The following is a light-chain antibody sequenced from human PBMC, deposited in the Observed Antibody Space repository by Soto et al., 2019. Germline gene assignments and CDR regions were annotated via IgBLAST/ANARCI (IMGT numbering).Light chain of an antibody. CDR2: EAS. J-gene: IGKJ5*01. V-gene: IGKV1-5*01. CDR3: QQFNSYPIT. Sequence: DIQMTQSPSTLSASFGDRVTISCRASQSIDRWLAWYQQKPGKAPKLLIYEASNLQSGVPSRFSGSGSGTEFALTISGLQPDDFASYYCQQFNSYPITFGQGTRLEIK. CDR1: QSIDRW.